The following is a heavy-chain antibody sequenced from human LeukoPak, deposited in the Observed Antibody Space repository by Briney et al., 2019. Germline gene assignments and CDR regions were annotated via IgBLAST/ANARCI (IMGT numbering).Heavy chain of an antibody. CDR3: AKDHRVGSGSYPNC. J-gene: IGHJ4*02. CDR1: GFTFTYFG. V-gene: IGHV3-30*02. CDR2: IRFDGGDK. Sequence: GGSLRLSCAASGFTFTYFGMHWVRQAPGKGLEWVAFIRFDGGDKYYAGSVKGRFTISRDNSNNILYLQMNNLRAEDTAVYYCAKDHRVGSGSYPNCWGQGTLVTVSS. D-gene: IGHD3-10*01.